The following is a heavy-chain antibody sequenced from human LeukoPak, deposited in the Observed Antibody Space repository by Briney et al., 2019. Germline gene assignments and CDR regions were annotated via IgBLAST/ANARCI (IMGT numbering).Heavy chain of an antibody. CDR1: GFTFSSYS. J-gene: IGHJ4*02. CDR3: ARAATGITIFGVVTRFDY. Sequence: GESLRLSCAASGFTFSSYSMNWVRQAPGKGLEWVSYISSSSSTIYYADSVKGRFTISRDNAKNSLYLQMNSLRAEDTAVYYCARAATGITIFGVVTRFDYWGQGTLVTVSS. D-gene: IGHD3-3*01. CDR2: ISSSSSTI. V-gene: IGHV3-48*01.